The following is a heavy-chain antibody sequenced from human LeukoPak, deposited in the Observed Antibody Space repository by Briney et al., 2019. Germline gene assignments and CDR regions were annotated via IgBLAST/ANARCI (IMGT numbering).Heavy chain of an antibody. Sequence: SQTLSLTCAISGDSVSNNSTAWNWIRQSPSRGLEWLGRAYYRSKWYNDYAVSVKSRITINPDTSKNQFSLQLNSVTPEDTAVYYCARVEKVGGPYFDYWGQGTLVTVSS. D-gene: IGHD1-26*01. J-gene: IGHJ4*02. V-gene: IGHV6-1*01. CDR2: AYYRSKWYN. CDR3: ARVEKVGGPYFDY. CDR1: GDSVSNNSTA.